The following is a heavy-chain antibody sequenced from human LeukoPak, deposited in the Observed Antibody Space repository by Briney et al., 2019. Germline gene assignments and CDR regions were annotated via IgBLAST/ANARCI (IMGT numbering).Heavy chain of an antibody. J-gene: IGHJ3*02. CDR1: GGSISSYY. CDR2: IYTRGST. CDR3: ARGPYSYDSSGAFDI. D-gene: IGHD3-22*01. V-gene: IGHV4-4*07. Sequence: ASETLSLTCTVSGGSISSYYWSWIRQPAGKGLEWIGRIYTRGSTNYNPSLKSRVTISVDTSKNQLSLKLSSVTAADTAVYFCARGPYSYDSSGAFDIWGQGTMVTVSS.